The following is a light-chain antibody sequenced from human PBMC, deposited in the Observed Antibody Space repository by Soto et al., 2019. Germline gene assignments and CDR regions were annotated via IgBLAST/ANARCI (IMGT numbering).Light chain of an antibody. CDR2: TND. V-gene: IGLV1-44*01. J-gene: IGLJ3*02. Sequence: QSALTQSPSTSGTPGQRVTISCSGSRSNIGTNTGNWYQQRPGTAPKLLIYTNDQRPSGVPDRFSGSKSGTSASLAISGLQSEDEADYYCAAWDDSLNGWVFGGGTKLTVL. CDR3: AAWDDSLNGWV. CDR1: RSNIGTNT.